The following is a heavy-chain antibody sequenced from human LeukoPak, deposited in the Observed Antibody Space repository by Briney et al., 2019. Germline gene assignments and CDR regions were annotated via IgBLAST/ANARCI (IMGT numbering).Heavy chain of an antibody. D-gene: IGHD6-19*01. Sequence: PSETLSLTCTVSGGFISSYYWSWIRQPPGKGLEWIGYIYYSGSTNYNPSLKSRVTISVDASKNHFSLQLSSVTTADTAVYYCARQDSSGWYFLDYWGQGTLVTVSS. CDR3: ARQDSSGWYFLDY. CDR1: GGFISSYY. CDR2: IYYSGST. J-gene: IGHJ4*02. V-gene: IGHV4-59*08.